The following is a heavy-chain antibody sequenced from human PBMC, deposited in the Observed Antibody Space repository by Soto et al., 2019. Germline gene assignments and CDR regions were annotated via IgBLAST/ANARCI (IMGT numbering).Heavy chain of an antibody. D-gene: IGHD4-17*01. J-gene: IGHJ5*02. CDR3: ARGHGVYLRFDP. Sequence: GASVKVSCKGSGYNFTRYDIKWGRHATGQGLEWMGWMNPNSGNTGYAQKFQGRVTMTRNTSISTAYMELSSLRSEDTAVYYCARGHGVYLRFDPWGQGTLVTVSS. V-gene: IGHV1-8*01. CDR2: MNPNSGNT. CDR1: GYNFTRYD.